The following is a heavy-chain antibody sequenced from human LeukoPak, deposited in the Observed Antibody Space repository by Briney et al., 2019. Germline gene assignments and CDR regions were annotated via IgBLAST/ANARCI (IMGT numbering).Heavy chain of an antibody. CDR2: ISSTSSYI. V-gene: IGHV3-48*03. CDR3: ARVSQWLVPY. Sequence: GGSLRLSCAASGFRFSSYEMNWIRQAPGKGLEWVSYISSTSSYINYADSMKGRFTISRDDAKNSLFLQMNSLRAEDTAVYYCARVSQWLVPYWGQGTLVTVSS. D-gene: IGHD6-19*01. CDR1: GFRFSSYE. J-gene: IGHJ4*02.